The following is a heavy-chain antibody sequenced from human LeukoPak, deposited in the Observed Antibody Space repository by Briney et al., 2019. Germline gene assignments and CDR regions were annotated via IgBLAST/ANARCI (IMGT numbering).Heavy chain of an antibody. CDR3: ARDRDYRPSFFDY. J-gene: IGHJ4*02. CDR2: ISYDGSNK. V-gene: IGHV3-30-3*01. Sequence: PGGSLRLSCAASGFTFSSYAMHWVRQAPGKGLEWVAVISYDGSNKYYADSVKGRFTISRENSKNTLYLQMNSLRAEDTAVYYCARDRDYRPSFFDYWGQGTLVTVSS. D-gene: IGHD4-11*01. CDR1: GFTFSSYA.